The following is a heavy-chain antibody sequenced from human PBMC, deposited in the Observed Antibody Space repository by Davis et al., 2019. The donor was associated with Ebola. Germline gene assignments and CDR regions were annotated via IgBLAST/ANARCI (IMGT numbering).Heavy chain of an antibody. CDR2: ISSSSSYI. J-gene: IGHJ6*02. Sequence: GESLKISCAASGFTFSSYSMNWVRQAPGKGLEWVSSISSSSSYIYYADSVKGRFTISRDNAKNSLYLQMNSLRAEDTAVYYCARELLGYSYGTYYYYYGMDVWGQGTTVTVSS. D-gene: IGHD5-18*01. V-gene: IGHV3-21*01. CDR3: ARELLGYSYGTYYYYYGMDV. CDR1: GFTFSSYS.